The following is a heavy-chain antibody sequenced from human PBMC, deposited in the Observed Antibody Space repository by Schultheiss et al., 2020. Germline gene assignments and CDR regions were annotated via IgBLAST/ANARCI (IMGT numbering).Heavy chain of an antibody. CDR2: IIPIVGIP. D-gene: IGHD4-17*01. Sequence: KISCKASGGTFSSYAISWVRQAPGQGLEWMGGIIPIVGIPNYAQKFQGRLTIAADKSTSTAYMELSRLRSDDTAVYYCARGRVTTFDYWGQGTLVTVSS. J-gene: IGHJ4*02. CDR1: GGTFSSYA. V-gene: IGHV1-69*10. CDR3: ARGRVTTFDY.